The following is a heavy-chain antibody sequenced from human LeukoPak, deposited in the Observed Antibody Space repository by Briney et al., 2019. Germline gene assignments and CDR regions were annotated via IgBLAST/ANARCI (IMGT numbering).Heavy chain of an antibody. CDR3: ARALGSTDDC. CDR1: GFTFSSYG. V-gene: IGHV3-30*03. Sequence: GGSLRLSCAASGFTFSSYGMHWVRQAPGKGLEWVAVISYDGSNKYYADSVKGRFTISRDNSKNTLDLQMNSLRAEDTAVYYCARALGSTDDCWGQGTLVTVSS. CDR2: ISYDGSNK. D-gene: IGHD2-2*01. J-gene: IGHJ4*02.